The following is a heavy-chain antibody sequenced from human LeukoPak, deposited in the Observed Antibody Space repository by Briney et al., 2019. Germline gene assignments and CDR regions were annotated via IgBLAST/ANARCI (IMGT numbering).Heavy chain of an antibody. J-gene: IGHJ4*02. D-gene: IGHD3-16*01. V-gene: IGHV5-51*01. CDR3: ARHPWGIKVADY. CDR2: IYPGDSET. Sequence: GESLKISCKGSGYIFTSNWIGGVRQLPGKGLEWIGIIYPGDSETTNSPSFQGQVTISADKSITTAYLQWDSLKASDTAMYYCARHPWGIKVADYWGQGTLVTVSS. CDR1: GYIFTSNW.